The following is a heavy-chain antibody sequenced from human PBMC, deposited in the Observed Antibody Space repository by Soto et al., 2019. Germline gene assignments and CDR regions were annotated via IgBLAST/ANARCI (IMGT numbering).Heavy chain of an antibody. J-gene: IGHJ6*02. CDR3: ARGLGGRMDD. Sequence: QVQLVQSGAEVKKPGSSVRVSCKASGTIFSSYTISWVRQAPGQGLEWMGRLIPILGETNSAQKFQGRVTLTADKSTKTAYRELNSLRLEYTGLYYCARGLGGRMDDWGQGTTVTVSS. D-gene: IGHD3-16*01. V-gene: IGHV1-69*08. CDR2: LIPILGET. CDR1: GTIFSSYT.